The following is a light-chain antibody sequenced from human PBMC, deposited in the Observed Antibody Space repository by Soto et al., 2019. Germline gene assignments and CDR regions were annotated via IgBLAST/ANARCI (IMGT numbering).Light chain of an antibody. CDR1: QSISSSF. V-gene: IGKV3-20*01. J-gene: IGKJ2*01. Sequence: EIVLTQSPGILSLSPGERASLSCGASQSISSSFLAWYQQKPGQAPRLLIYGASSRATGIPDRFSGSGSGADFTLTISRLEPEDFAMYYCQQYGTSLPYTFGQGTKVDIK. CDR2: GAS. CDR3: QQYGTSLPYT.